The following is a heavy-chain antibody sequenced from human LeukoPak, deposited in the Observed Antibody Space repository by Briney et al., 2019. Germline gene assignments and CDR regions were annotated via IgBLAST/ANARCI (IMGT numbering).Heavy chain of an antibody. D-gene: IGHD3-9*01. CDR1: GFTFSSYW. J-gene: IGHJ4*02. CDR3: AKDLYLTGYSFDY. V-gene: IGHV3-74*01. Sequence: GGSLRLSCAASGFTFSSYWMHWVRQAPGKGLVWVSRINSDGSSTNYADSVKGRFTISRDNSKNTLYLQMNSLRAEDTAVYYCAKDLYLTGYSFDYWGQGTLVTVSS. CDR2: INSDGSST.